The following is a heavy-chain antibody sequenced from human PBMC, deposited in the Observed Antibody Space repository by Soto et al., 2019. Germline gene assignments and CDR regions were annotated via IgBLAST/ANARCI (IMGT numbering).Heavy chain of an antibody. CDR1: GYSISSGYS. D-gene: IGHD3-10*01. CDR3: ARGQPRLLWFGAKGFDY. J-gene: IGHJ4*02. V-gene: IGHV4-38-2*01. CDR2: IYHSGST. Sequence: SETLSLTFAVSGYSISSGYSWGWIRQPPGKGLEWIGSIYHSGSTYYNPSLKSRVTISVDTARNQFSLELTSVTAADTAVYYCARGQPRLLWFGAKGFDYWGQGALVTVSS.